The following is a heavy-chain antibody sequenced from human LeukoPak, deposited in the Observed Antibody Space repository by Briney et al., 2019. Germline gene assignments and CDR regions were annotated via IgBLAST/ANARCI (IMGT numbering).Heavy chain of an antibody. V-gene: IGHV4-59*11. Sequence: SETLSLTCTVSGASTASHYWTWLRQPPGKELEWLAYMFDTVSTKSNPSIKSRLTLSVDTSKKQLSQRLSSVTAADTAVYYCATIKRGSTYGYFDSWGQGIKVTVSS. J-gene: IGHJ4*02. CDR3: ATIKRGSTYGYFDS. D-gene: IGHD5-18*01. CDR1: GASTASHY. CDR2: MFDTVST.